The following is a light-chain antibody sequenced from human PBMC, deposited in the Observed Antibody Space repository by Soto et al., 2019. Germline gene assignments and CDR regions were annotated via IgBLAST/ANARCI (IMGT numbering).Light chain of an antibody. Sequence: QSALTQPPSASGSPGQSVIISCTGGSTNIGGNNYVSWYQQLPGKVPKLLIHEDTQRPSGVPDRFSGSKSGNSASLTVSGLQAEDEADYYCGSYAGSIDYYLFGPGTKLTVL. CDR3: GSYAGSIDYYL. V-gene: IGLV2-8*01. J-gene: IGLJ1*01. CDR2: EDT. CDR1: STNIGGNNY.